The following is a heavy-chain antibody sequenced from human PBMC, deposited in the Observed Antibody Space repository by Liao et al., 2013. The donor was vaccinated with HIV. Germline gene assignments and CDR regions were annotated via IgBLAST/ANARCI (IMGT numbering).Heavy chain of an antibody. CDR1: GGSISTYY. V-gene: IGHV4-59*01. D-gene: IGHD3-3*01. J-gene: IGHJ4*02. CDR2: INFSGST. CDR3: ARTKFELWSGYFFDY. Sequence: QVQLQESGPGLVKPSETLSLTCSVSGGSISTYYWSWIRQSPGKGLEWMGYINFSGSTNYNPSLKSRVTISADSSKNQFSLKLSSVTAADTAVYYCARTKFELWSGYFFDYWGQGTLVTVSS.